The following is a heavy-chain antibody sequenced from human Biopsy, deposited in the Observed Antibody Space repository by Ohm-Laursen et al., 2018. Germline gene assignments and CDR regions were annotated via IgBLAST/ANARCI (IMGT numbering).Heavy chain of an antibody. CDR3: ARAYPPPGRRLVVVAGDFDC. CDR1: GFDFSDYS. J-gene: IGHJ4*02. D-gene: IGHD2-15*01. Sequence: SLRLSCAASGFDFSDYSMSWVRQAPGKGLEWVAVISDDGRNKYYIDSVRGRFTISRDNSKNTLYLQMNSLRAEDTAVYYCARAYPPPGRRLVVVAGDFDCWGQGTRVTVSS. V-gene: IGHV3-30*03. CDR2: ISDDGRNK.